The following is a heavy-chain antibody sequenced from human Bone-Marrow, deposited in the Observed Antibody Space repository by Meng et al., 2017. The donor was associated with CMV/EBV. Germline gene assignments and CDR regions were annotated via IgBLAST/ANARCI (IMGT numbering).Heavy chain of an antibody. V-gene: IGHV4-39*07. CDR3: ARDQGWRSIVVVVAANAWFDP. CDR2: IYYSGRT. J-gene: IGHJ5*02. Sequence: SSYYWGWIRQPPGKGLEWIGSIYYSGRTYYNPSLKSRVTISVDTSKNQFSLKLSSVTAADTAVYYCARDQGWRSIVVVVAANAWFDPWGQGTLVTVSS. CDR1: SSYY. D-gene: IGHD2-15*01.